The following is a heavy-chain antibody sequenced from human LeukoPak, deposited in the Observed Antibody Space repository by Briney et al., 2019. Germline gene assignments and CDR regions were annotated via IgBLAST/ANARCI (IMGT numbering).Heavy chain of an antibody. CDR3: ATATSIAATDGRDSY. J-gene: IGHJ4*02. Sequence: ASVKVSCKASGYTFTVYYMHWVRQAPGQGLEWMGWINPNSGGTNYAQKFQGRVTMTRDTSISTAYMELSRLRSDDTAVYYCATATSIAATDGRDSYWGQGTLVTVSS. V-gene: IGHV1-2*02. CDR2: INPNSGGT. D-gene: IGHD2-15*01. CDR1: GYTFTVYY.